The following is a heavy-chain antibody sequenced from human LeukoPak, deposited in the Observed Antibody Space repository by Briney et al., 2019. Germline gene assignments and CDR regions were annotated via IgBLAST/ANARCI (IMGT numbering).Heavy chain of an antibody. J-gene: IGHJ4*02. V-gene: IGHV4-61*05. D-gene: IGHD1-26*01. Sequence: PSETLSLTCTVSGGSISSSSYFWGWIRQHPGKGLEWIGYIYYSGSTNYNPSLKSRVTISVDTSKNQFSLKLSSVTAADTAVYYCASSRGWELLGYWGQGTLVTVSS. CDR1: GGSISSSSYF. CDR3: ASSRGWELLGY. CDR2: IYYSGST.